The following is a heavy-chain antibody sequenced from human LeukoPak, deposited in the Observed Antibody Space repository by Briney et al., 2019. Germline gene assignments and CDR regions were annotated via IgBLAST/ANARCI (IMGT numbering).Heavy chain of an antibody. Sequence: ASVKVSCKASGYTFTSYGISWVRQAPGQGLEWMGWISAYNGNTNYAQKLQGRVTMTTDTSTSTAYMELRSLRSDDTAVYYCARGSGSYYYYYYGMDVWGQGTTVTVSS. CDR3: ARGSGSYYYYYYGMDV. D-gene: IGHD1-26*01. J-gene: IGHJ6*02. CDR2: ISAYNGNT. CDR1: GYTFTSYG. V-gene: IGHV1-18*01.